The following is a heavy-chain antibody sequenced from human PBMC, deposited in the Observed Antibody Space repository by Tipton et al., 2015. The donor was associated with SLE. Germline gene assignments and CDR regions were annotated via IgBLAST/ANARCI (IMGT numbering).Heavy chain of an antibody. CDR2: IYYSGST. D-gene: IGHD6-13*01. CDR1: GYSISSGYY. Sequence: TLSLTCTVSGYSISSGYYWGWIRQPPGKGLEWIGYIYYSGSTNYNPSLKSRVTISVDTSKNQFSLKLSSVTAADTAVYYCARGRGQLVNCFDYWGQGTLVTVSS. J-gene: IGHJ4*02. CDR3: ARGRGQLVNCFDY. V-gene: IGHV4-61*05.